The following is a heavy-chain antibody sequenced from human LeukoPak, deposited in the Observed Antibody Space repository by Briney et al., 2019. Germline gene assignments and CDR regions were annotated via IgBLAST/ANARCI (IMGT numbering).Heavy chain of an antibody. J-gene: IGHJ4*02. Sequence: GGSLRLSCSASGFTVSSNYISWVRQAPGKGLEWVSVIYSGSSTYYADSVKGRFPISRDNSKNTLYLQMNSLRAEDTAVYYCARDPGIFGGDYFDYWGQGTLVTVSS. CDR2: IYSGSST. CDR1: GFTVSSNY. CDR3: ARDPGIFGGDYFDY. V-gene: IGHV3-53*01. D-gene: IGHD3-3*01.